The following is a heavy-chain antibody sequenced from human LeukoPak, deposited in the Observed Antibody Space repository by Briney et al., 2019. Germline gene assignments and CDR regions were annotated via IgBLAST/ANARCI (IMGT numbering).Heavy chain of an antibody. D-gene: IGHD1-14*01. CDR2: ISSGSGTI. CDR1: GFIFTTYS. V-gene: IGHV3-48*02. Sequence: GGSLRLPCAASGFIFTTYSMNWVRRAPGKGLEWVSYISSGSGTIYYADSVKGRFTISRDNAKNSLYLQMNSLRDEDTAVYYCARDNLSPYWYFDLWGRGTLVTVSS. J-gene: IGHJ2*01. CDR3: ARDNLSPYWYFDL.